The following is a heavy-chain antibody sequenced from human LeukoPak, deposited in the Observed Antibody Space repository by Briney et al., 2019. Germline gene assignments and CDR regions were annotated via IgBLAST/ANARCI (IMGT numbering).Heavy chain of an antibody. J-gene: IGHJ6*02. CDR1: GFTFSDYQ. D-gene: IGHD5-18*01. CDR3: ARDLTPLIQVWPRSLDYNYGMDV. CDR2: SNNCGHTI. Sequence: GGSLRLSCAASGFTFSDYQMTLIRQAPGKGLESISYSNNCGHTIYSADSVKGRFTISRDNAKNSLFLQMNSLRAEDTAVYYCARDLTPLIQVWPRSLDYNYGMDVWGQGTTVTVSS. V-gene: IGHV3-11*04.